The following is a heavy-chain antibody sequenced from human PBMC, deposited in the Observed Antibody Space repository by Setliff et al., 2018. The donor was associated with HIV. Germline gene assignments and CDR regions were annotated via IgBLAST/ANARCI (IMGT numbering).Heavy chain of an antibody. Sequence: SVKVSCKAPGGTFSSYVISWVRQAPGQGLEWMGGIIPIFGTANYAQKFQGRVTITADESTSTAYMELSSLRSEDTAVYYCARGVTLVRGGRGDIWGQGTMVTVSS. CDR2: IIPIFGTA. CDR1: GGTFSSYV. D-gene: IGHD3-10*01. CDR3: ARGVTLVRGGRGDI. V-gene: IGHV1-69*13. J-gene: IGHJ3*02.